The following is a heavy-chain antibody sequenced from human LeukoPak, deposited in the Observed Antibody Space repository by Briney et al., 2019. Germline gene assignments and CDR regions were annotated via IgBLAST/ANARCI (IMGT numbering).Heavy chain of an antibody. V-gene: IGHV3-30*18. CDR3: AKDPRRIDPAPY. CDR2: ISSDGSNK. CDR1: GFTFSSSG. Sequence: GGSLRLSCAASGFTFSSSGMHWVRQAPGKGLEWVAVISSDGSNKYYADSVKGRFTISRDDSRNTLYLQMNSLRAEDTAVYYCAKDPRRIDPAPYWGQGTLVTVSS. J-gene: IGHJ4*02. D-gene: IGHD2-15*01.